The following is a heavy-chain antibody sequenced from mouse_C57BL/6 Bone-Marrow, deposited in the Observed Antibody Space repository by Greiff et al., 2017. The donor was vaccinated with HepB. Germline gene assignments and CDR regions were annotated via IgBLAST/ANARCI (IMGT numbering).Heavy chain of an antibody. D-gene: IGHD2-3*01. V-gene: IGHV5-12*01. J-gene: IGHJ2*01. CDR3: ARRMVRGSFDY. CDR1: GFTFSDYY. Sequence: EVHLVESGGGLVQPGGSLKLSCAASGFTFSDYYMYWVRQTPEKRLEWVAYISTGGGSTYSPDTVKGRFTISRDNAKNTLYLQMSRLKSEDTAMYYCARRMVRGSFDYWGQGTTLTVSS. CDR2: ISTGGGST.